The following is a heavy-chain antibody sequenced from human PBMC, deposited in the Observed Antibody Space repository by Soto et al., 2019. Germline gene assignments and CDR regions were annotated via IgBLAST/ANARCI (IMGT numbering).Heavy chain of an antibody. V-gene: IGHV1-58*01. CDR3: AADSRDGYKHPHWYSDL. CDR2: IVVGSGNT. Sequence: SVKVSCKASGFTFTSSAVQWVRQARGQRLEWIGWIVVGSGNTNYAQKFQERVTITRDMSTSTAYMELSSLRSEDTAVYYCAADSRDGYKHPHWYSDLWGRCTLVTVS. CDR1: GFTFTSSA. D-gene: IGHD5-12*01. J-gene: IGHJ2*01.